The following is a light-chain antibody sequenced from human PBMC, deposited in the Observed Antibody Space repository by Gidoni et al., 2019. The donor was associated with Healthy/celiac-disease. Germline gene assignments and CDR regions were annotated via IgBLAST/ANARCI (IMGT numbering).Light chain of an antibody. CDR3: QQYGSSSWK. CDR2: GAS. J-gene: IGKJ1*01. V-gene: IGKV3-20*01. CDR1: QSVSSSY. Sequence: EIVLTQSPGTLSLSPGERATLSCRASQSVSSSYLAWYQQKPGQAPRLLIYGASSRATGIPDRFSGSGSGTDFTLTISRLEPEDFAVYYCQQYGSSSWKVXQGTKVEIK.